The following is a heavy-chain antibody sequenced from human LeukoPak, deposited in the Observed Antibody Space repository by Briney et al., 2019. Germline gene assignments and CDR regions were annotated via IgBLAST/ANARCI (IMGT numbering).Heavy chain of an antibody. D-gene: IGHD3-10*01. CDR3: ARLAAVVSWYYYGSGSYFRNDYDFDY. CDR1: GGSISSSSYY. V-gene: IGHV4-39*01. J-gene: IGHJ4*02. CDR2: IYYSGST. Sequence: SETLSLTCTVSGGSISSSSYYWGWIRQPPGRGLEWIGSIYYSGSTYYNPSLKSRVTISVDTSKNQFSLKLSSVTAADTAVYYCARLAAVVSWYYYGSGSYFRNDYDFDYWGQGTLVTVSS.